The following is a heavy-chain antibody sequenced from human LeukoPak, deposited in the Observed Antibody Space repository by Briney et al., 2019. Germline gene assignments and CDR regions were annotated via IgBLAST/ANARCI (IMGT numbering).Heavy chain of an antibody. CDR1: GFTFSSYG. CDR3: AKAGDYFYYYMDV. Sequence: GGSLRLSCAASGFTFSSYGMHWVRQAPGKGLEWVAFIRYDGSNKYYADSVKGRFTISRDNSKNTLYLQMNSLRAEDTAVYYCAKAGDYFYYYMDVWGKGTTVTVSS. V-gene: IGHV3-30*02. D-gene: IGHD4-17*01. J-gene: IGHJ6*03. CDR2: IRYDGSNK.